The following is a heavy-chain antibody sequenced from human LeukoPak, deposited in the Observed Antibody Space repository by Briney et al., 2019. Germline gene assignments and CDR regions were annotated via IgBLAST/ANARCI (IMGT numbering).Heavy chain of an antibody. CDR3: ARGSYLHYLEWLFDY. Sequence: ASVKVSCKASGYTFTSYGISWVRQAPGQGLEWMGWISAYNGNTNYAQKLQGRVTMTTDTSTSTAYMELRSLRSDDTAVYYCARGSYLHYLEWLFDYWGQGTLVTVSS. J-gene: IGHJ4*02. CDR1: GYTFTSYG. V-gene: IGHV1-18*01. D-gene: IGHD3-3*01. CDR2: ISAYNGNT.